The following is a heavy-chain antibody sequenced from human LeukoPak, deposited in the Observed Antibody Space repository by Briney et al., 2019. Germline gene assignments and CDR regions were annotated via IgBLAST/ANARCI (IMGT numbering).Heavy chain of an antibody. V-gene: IGHV3-21*01. CDR2: ISSSSSYI. CDR1: GFTFSGYS. Sequence: GGSLRLSCAASGFTFSGYSMNWVRQAPGKGLEWVSSISSSSSYIYYADSVKGRFTISRDNAKNSLYLQMNSLRAEDTAVYYCARDRDISWRGYGMDVWGQGTTVTVSS. D-gene: IGHD2-15*01. J-gene: IGHJ6*02. CDR3: ARDRDISWRGYGMDV.